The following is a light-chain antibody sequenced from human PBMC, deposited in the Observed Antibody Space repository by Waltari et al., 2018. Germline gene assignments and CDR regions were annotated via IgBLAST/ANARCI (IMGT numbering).Light chain of an antibody. J-gene: IGLJ3*02. Sequence: QSALTQPASVSGSPGQSITISCTGTSGDIGNYKFVSWYQQEPGRAPKLTVYDVSPRPSGVSNLFSGSKSGNTASLTSSGLQAEDEADYYCSSYTTTSSWVFGGGTKLTVL. CDR3: SSYTTTSSWV. CDR2: DVS. V-gene: IGLV2-14*01. CDR1: SGDIGNYKF.